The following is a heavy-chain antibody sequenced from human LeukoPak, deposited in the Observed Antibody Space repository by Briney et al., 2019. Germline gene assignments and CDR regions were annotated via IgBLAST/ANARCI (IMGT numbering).Heavy chain of an antibody. Sequence: PGGSLRLSCAASGFTFSSYGMHWVRQAPGKGLEWVAVISYGGSNKYYADSVKGRFTISRDNSKNTLYLQMNSLRAEDTAVYYCAKAYGDYGIDYWGQGTLVTVSS. CDR2: ISYGGSNK. D-gene: IGHD4-17*01. CDR1: GFTFSSYG. V-gene: IGHV3-30*18. J-gene: IGHJ4*02. CDR3: AKAYGDYGIDY.